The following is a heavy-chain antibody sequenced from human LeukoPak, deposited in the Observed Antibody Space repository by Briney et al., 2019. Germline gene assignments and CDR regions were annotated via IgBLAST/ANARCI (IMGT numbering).Heavy chain of an antibody. CDR3: ARRAGDWAVNWIDP. CDR2: LYPSGST. CDR1: GGSITGTTYY. V-gene: IGHV4-39*01. J-gene: IGHJ5*02. D-gene: IGHD2-21*02. Sequence: SETLSLTCTVSGGSITGTTYYWAWFRQPPGKGLEWIGSLYPSGSTYYSPSLKSRVSIFLDTSKSQLSLNVRSATAADTAVYYCARRAGDWAVNWIDPWGQGTLVTVSS.